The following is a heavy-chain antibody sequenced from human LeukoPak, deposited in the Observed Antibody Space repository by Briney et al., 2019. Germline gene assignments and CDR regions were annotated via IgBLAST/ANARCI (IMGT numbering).Heavy chain of an antibody. J-gene: IGHJ6*02. V-gene: IGHV1-2*02. CDR3: ARGITMVRAQYGMDV. Sequence: ASVKVSCKASGYSFTGYYMHWVRQAPGQGLEWMGWINPNSGGTNYAQKFQGRVTMTRDTSISTAYMELSNLRSDDTAVYYCARGITMVRAQYGMDVWGQGTTVTVSS. CDR2: INPNSGGT. D-gene: IGHD3-10*01. CDR1: GYSFTGYY.